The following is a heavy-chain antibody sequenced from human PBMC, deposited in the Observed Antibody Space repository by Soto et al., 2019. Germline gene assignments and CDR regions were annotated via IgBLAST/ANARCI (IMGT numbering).Heavy chain of an antibody. Sequence: QVQLVESGGGVVQPGRSLRLSCAASGFTFSHYAMHWVRQAPGKGLDWVAIISYDGTNKYYADSVKGRFTVSRENSKTTVYLEMNSLQLEDTAVYYCARKQDMVTVTAGLDVWGQGTTVTVSS. CDR3: ARKQDMVTVTAGLDV. V-gene: IGHV3-30-3*01. CDR2: ISYDGTNK. J-gene: IGHJ6*02. CDR1: GFTFSHYA. D-gene: IGHD5-18*01.